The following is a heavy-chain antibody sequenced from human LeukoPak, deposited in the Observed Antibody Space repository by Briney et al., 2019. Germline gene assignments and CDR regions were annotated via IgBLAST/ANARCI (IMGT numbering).Heavy chain of an antibody. D-gene: IGHD2-2*01. CDR3: ARGQYCSTTTGYSARRYFDF. CDR2: INDSGSA. Sequence: SETLSLTCAVSGGAFSNYFWTWIRQPPGKGMEWIAEINDSGSANSNSSLRSRAAISLDTSKNQFSLRLTSVTAADTAVYYCARGQYCSTTTGYSARRYFDFWGQGTLVTVSS. CDR1: GGAFSNYF. V-gene: IGHV4-34*01. J-gene: IGHJ4*02.